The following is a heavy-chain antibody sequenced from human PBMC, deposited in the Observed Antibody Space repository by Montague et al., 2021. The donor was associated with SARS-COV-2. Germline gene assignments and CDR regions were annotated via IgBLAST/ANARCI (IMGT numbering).Heavy chain of an antibody. Sequence: SETLSLTCTVSGGSLSSYYWSWIRQPPGKGLEWIGYIYYNGSTNYNPSLKSRVTISVDTSKNQFSLNLSSVTAADTAVYYCARHVSGSLTHFHHWGQGSLVTVSS. CDR3: ARHVSGSLTHFHH. J-gene: IGHJ1*01. D-gene: IGHD1-26*01. V-gene: IGHV4-59*08. CDR1: GGSLSSYY. CDR2: IYYNGST.